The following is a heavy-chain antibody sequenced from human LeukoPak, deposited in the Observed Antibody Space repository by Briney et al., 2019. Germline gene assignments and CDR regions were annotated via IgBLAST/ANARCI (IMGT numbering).Heavy chain of an antibody. J-gene: IGHJ4*02. CDR3: ARDSGYYDFWSPGDY. CDR2: INPSGGST. V-gene: IGHV1-46*01. CDR1: GYTFTSYY. Sequence: EASVKVSCKASGYTFTSYYMHWVRQAPGQGLEWMGIINPSGGSTSYAQKLQGRVTMTRDTSTSTVYMELSSLRSEDTAVYYCARDSGYYDFWSPGDYWGQGTLVTVSS. D-gene: IGHD3-3*01.